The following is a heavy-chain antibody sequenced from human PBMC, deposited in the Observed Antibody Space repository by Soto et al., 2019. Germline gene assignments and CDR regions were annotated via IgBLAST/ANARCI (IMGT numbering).Heavy chain of an antibody. CDR1: GGTFSSYA. J-gene: IGHJ4*02. Sequence: SLKVSCKASGGTFSSYAISWVRQAPGQGLEWMGGIIPIFGTANYAQKFQGRVTITADESTSTAYMELSSLRSEDTAVYYCATISGPMSGYDSVDYWGQGTLVTVSS. D-gene: IGHD5-12*01. CDR3: ATISGPMSGYDSVDY. V-gene: IGHV1-69*13. CDR2: IIPIFGTA.